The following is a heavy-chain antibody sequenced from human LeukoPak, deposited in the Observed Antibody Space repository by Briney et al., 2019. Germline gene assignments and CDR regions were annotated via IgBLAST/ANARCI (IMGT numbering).Heavy chain of an antibody. CDR1: GFTFSSYG. J-gene: IGHJ4*02. CDR2: ISYDGSNK. V-gene: IGHV3-30*18. Sequence: PGGSLRLSCAASGFTFSSYGMHWVRQAPGKGLEWVAVISYDGSNKYYADSVEGRFTISRDNSKNTLYLQMNSLRAEDTAVYYCAKDRYSSGWYYFDYWGQGTLVTVSS. D-gene: IGHD6-19*01. CDR3: AKDRYSSGWYYFDY.